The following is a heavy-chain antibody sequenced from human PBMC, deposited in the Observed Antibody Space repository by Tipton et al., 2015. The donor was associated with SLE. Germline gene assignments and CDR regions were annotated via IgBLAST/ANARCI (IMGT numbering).Heavy chain of an antibody. CDR1: GGSISSSSYY. V-gene: IGHV4-39*07. D-gene: IGHD6-25*01. CDR3: VRDGIAAVYYFDY. CDR2: IYYTGSP. J-gene: IGHJ4*02. Sequence: TLSLTCTVSGGSISSSSYYWGWIRQPPGKGLEWIGSIYYTGSPYYKPSLKSRVTISVDTSKNQFSLKLSSVTAADTAVYHCVRDGIAAVYYFDYWGQGTLVTVSS.